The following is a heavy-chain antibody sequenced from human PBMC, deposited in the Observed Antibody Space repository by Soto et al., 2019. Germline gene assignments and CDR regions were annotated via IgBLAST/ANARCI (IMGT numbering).Heavy chain of an antibody. D-gene: IGHD6-13*01. CDR3: ARDHLRTAAAGTVYGLDV. CDR2: INAGNGNT. V-gene: IGHV1-3*01. J-gene: IGHJ6*02. Sequence: GASVKVSCKASGYTFTSYAMRWVRQAPGQRLEWMGWINAGNGNTKYSQKFQGRVTITRDTSASTAYMELSSLRSEDTAVYYCARDHLRTAAAGTVYGLDVWGQGTTVTVSS. CDR1: GYTFTSYA.